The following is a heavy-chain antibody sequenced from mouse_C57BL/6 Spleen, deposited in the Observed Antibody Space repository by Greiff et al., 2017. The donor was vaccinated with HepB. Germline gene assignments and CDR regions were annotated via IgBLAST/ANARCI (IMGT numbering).Heavy chain of an antibody. D-gene: IGHD1-1*01. J-gene: IGHJ3*01. CDR2: IHPNSGST. Sequence: QVQLQQPGAELVKPGASVKLSCKASGYTFTSYWMHWVKQRPGQGLEWIGMIHPNSGSTNYNEKFKSKATLTVDKSSSTAYMQLSSLTSEDSAVYSCAREGYYYGSSPAWFAYWGQGTLVTVSA. CDR1: GYTFTSYW. CDR3: AREGYYYGSSPAWFAY. V-gene: IGHV1-64*01.